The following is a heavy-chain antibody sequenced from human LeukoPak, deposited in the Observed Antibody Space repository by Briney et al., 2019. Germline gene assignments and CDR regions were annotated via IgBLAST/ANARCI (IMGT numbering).Heavy chain of an antibody. CDR3: ARRRGDYYDSSGYYYSGFDY. Sequence: GGSLRLSCAASGFTFSSYSMNWVRQAPGKGLEWVSYISSSSSTIYYADSVKGRFTISRDNAKNSLYLQMNSLRDEDTAVYYCARRRGDYYDSSGYYYSGFDYWGREPWSPSPQ. V-gene: IGHV3-48*02. D-gene: IGHD3-22*01. CDR1: GFTFSSYS. J-gene: IGHJ4*02. CDR2: ISSSSSTI.